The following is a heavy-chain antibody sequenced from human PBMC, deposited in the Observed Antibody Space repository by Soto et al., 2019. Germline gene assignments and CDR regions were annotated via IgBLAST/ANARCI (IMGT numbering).Heavy chain of an antibody. V-gene: IGHV3-9*01. CDR3: AKDNDGYSYGYYYYYGMDV. Sequence: GGSLRPSCAASGFTFDDYAMHWVRQAPGKGLEWVSGISWNSGSIGYADSVKGRFTISRDNAKNSLYLQMNSLRAEDTALYYCAKDNDGYSYGYYYYYGMDVWGQGTTVTVSS. CDR2: ISWNSGSI. CDR1: GFTFDDYA. J-gene: IGHJ6*02. D-gene: IGHD5-18*01.